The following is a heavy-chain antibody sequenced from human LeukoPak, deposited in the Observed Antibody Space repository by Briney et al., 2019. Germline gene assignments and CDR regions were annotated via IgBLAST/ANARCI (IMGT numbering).Heavy chain of an antibody. D-gene: IGHD3-10*01. V-gene: IGHV4-59*01. CDR3: ARGVLYPRGPQGYYFDY. CDR1: GGSTSSYY. Sequence: SETLSLTCTVSGGSTSSYYWSWIRQPPGKGLEWIGYIYYSGSTNYNPSLKSRVTISVDTSKNQFSLKLSSVTAADTAVYYCARGVLYPRGPQGYYFDYWGQGTLVTVSS. CDR2: IYYSGST. J-gene: IGHJ4*02.